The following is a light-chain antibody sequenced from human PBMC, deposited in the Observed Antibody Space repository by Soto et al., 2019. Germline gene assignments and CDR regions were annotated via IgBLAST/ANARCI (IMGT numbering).Light chain of an antibody. CDR2: DAS. CDR1: QSVGSY. Sequence: EIVLTQSPATLSLSPGDRATLSCRASQSVGSYLGWYQQRPGQAPRLLIYDASNRATGIPARFSGSGSGTAFTLPISSLEPEDFAVYYCQQRSDWPSTFGGVTKVEIK. J-gene: IGKJ4*01. CDR3: QQRSDWPST. V-gene: IGKV3-11*01.